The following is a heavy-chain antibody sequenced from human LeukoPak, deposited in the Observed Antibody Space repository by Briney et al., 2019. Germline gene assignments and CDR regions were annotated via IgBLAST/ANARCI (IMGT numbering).Heavy chain of an antibody. J-gene: IGHJ4*02. V-gene: IGHV3-9*01. CDR2: ISWNSDSI. Sequence: GGSLRLSCAGSGFTFDDFAMHWVRQAPGKGLEWVSGISWNSDSIGYADSVKGRFTISRDNAKNSLYLQMSSLRAEDTALYYCARGVRFLEWSRRGDLQNWGQGTLVTVSS. CDR1: GFTFDDFA. D-gene: IGHD3-3*01. CDR3: ARGVRFLEWSRRGDLQN.